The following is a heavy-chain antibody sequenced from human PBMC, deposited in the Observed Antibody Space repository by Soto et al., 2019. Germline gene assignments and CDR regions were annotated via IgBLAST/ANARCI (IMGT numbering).Heavy chain of an antibody. CDR2: ISSSSYI. D-gene: IGHD3-3*01. Sequence: GGSLRLSCAASGFTFSSYSMNWVRQAPGKGLEWVSSISSSSYIYYADSVKGRFTISRDNAKNSLYLQMNSLRAEDTAVYYCARDFGVVTPYYYYYGMDVWGQGTTVTVSS. J-gene: IGHJ6*02. CDR1: GFTFSSYS. CDR3: ARDFGVVTPYYYYYGMDV. V-gene: IGHV3-21*01.